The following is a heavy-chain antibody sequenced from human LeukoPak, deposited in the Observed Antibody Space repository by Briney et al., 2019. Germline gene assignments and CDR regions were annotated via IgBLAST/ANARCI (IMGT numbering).Heavy chain of an antibody. CDR1: GFTVSSNY. Sequence: PGGSLRLSCAASGFTVSSNYMSWVRQAPGKGLEWVSVIYSGGSTYYADSVKGRFTISRDNSKNTLYLQMNSLRAEDTAVYYCATPLAARINYYYYGMDVWGQGTTVIVSS. V-gene: IGHV3-53*01. D-gene: IGHD6-6*01. J-gene: IGHJ6*02. CDR2: IYSGGST. CDR3: ATPLAARINYYYYGMDV.